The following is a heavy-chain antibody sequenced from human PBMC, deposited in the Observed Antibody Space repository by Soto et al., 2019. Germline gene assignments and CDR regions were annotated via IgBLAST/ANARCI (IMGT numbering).Heavy chain of an antibody. J-gene: IGHJ3*02. V-gene: IGHV1-69*06. CDR1: GGTFRSYA. Sequence: SVKVSCKASGGTFRSYAISWVRQAPGEGLEWMGGIIPIFGTANYAQKFQGRVTITADKSTSTAYMELSSLRSEDTAVYYCARVLDYYDSSGYYLYAFDIWGQGTMVTVSS. D-gene: IGHD3-22*01. CDR2: IIPIFGTA. CDR3: ARVLDYYDSSGYYLYAFDI.